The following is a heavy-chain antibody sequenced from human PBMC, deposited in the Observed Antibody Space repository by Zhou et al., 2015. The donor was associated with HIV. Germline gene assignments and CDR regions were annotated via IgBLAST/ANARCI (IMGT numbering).Heavy chain of an antibody. V-gene: IGHV1-24*01. J-gene: IGHJ3*01. CDR2: FDPEHDET. Sequence: QVQLVQSGAEVKKPGASIKVSCKVSGHTLSELSMHWVRQAPGKGLEWMGGFDPEHDETIYAQKFQGRVTMTEDISTDTAYMELSSLTSEDAAVYFCARSSVNHDYAFDLWGQGTKVIVSS. CDR1: GHTLSELS. CDR3: ARSSVNHDYAFDL. D-gene: IGHD3-22*01.